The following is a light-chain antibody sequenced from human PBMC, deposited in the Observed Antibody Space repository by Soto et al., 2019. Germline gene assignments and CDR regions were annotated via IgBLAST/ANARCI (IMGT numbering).Light chain of an antibody. CDR1: SSDVGAYNY. V-gene: IGLV2-14*01. J-gene: IGLJ3*02. CDR2: DVI. CDR3: TSYTSSVTLV. Sequence: QSALTQPASVSGSPGQSITISCTGTSSDVGAYNYVSWYQQHPGKVPKLIIYDVINRPSGVSSRFSGSKSVNTASLTISGLQAEDEADYYCTSYTSSVTLVFGGGTEVTVL.